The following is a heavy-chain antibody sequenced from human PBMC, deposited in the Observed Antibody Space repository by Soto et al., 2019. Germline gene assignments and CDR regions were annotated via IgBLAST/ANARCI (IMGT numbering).Heavy chain of an antibody. V-gene: IGHV2-5*02. D-gene: IGHD3-10*01. CDR1: GFSLSTAGMG. J-gene: IGHJ4*02. CDR2: IYWDDDK. CDR3: ARRRIAFGQIFEY. Sequence: QITLQESGPALVKPTQTLTLTCTFSGFSLSTAGMGVAWFRQPPGNALEWLALIYWDDDKPYSPSLKSRLTITKDTSKNQVVLNMTNMDPVDTATYYCARRRIAFGQIFEYWSRGTLVTVSS.